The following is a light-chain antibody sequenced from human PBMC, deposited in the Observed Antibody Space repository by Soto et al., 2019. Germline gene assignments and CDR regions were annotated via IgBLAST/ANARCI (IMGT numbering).Light chain of an antibody. CDR3: QQYNTYSPLT. Sequence: DIPMTQSPSTLSASVGDRVTITCRASQSISSWLAWYQQRPGKAPKLLIYDASSLESGVPSRFSGSGSGTDFTLTISSLQPDDFATYYCQQYNTYSPLTFGGGTKVEIK. J-gene: IGKJ4*01. V-gene: IGKV1-5*01. CDR1: QSISSW. CDR2: DAS.